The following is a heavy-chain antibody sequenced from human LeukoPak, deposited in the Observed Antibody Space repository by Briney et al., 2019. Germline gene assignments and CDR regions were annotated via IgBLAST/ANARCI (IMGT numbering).Heavy chain of an antibody. Sequence: GGSLRLSCAASGFTFDDYGMSWVRQTPGKGLEWVSGINWNGGSTGYADSVKGRFTISRDNAKNTLYLQMNSLRAEDTAVYYCARTSYSSGWYFGHDAFDIWGQGTMVTVSS. CDR1: GFTFDDYG. J-gene: IGHJ3*02. D-gene: IGHD6-19*01. CDR2: INWNGGST. CDR3: ARTSYSSGWYFGHDAFDI. V-gene: IGHV3-20*04.